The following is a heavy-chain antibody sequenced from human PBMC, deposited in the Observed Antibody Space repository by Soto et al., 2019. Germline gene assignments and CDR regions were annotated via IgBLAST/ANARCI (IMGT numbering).Heavy chain of an antibody. Sequence: QVQLQESGPGLVKPSETLSLTCTVYGASMSDYHGSWIRQSPGKGLEHIGYLHSSGFAEYNPSLRSRVTLSMDTSQNQVSLKLSCVTAADTAIYYCARSGHTFVGAVWGQGILVTVSS. V-gene: IGHV4-59*01. CDR2: LHSSGFA. CDR1: GASMSDYH. D-gene: IGHD1-26*01. CDR3: ARSGHTFVGAV. J-gene: IGHJ4*02.